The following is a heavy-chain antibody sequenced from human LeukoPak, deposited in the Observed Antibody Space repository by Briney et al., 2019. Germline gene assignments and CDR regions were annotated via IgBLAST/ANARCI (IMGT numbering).Heavy chain of an antibody. V-gene: IGHV1-18*01. J-gene: IGHJ6*03. Sequence: ASLTVSCKASGYTFSSYGVSWVRQAPGQGLEWMGWISVYNGNTNYAQKLQGRVTMTTDTSTSTAYMELRSLRSDDTAVYYCAKVRSEAPAAIMYFYMDVWGKGTTVTVSS. CDR2: ISVYNGNT. CDR1: GYTFSSYG. CDR3: AKVRSEAPAAIMYFYMDV. D-gene: IGHD2-2*01.